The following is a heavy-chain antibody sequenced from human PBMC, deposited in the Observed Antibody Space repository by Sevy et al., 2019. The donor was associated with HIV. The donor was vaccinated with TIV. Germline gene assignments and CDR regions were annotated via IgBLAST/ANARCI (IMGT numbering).Heavy chain of an antibody. CDR3: ARRKGGSCPDY. CDR2: INHSGST. CDR1: GGSFSGYD. Sequence: SETLSLTCAVYGGSFSGYDWSWIRQPPGKGLEWIGEINHSGSTNYNPSLKSRVTISVDTSKNQFSLKLSSVTAADTAVYYCARRKGGSCPDYWGQGTLVTVSS. V-gene: IGHV4-34*01. J-gene: IGHJ4*02. D-gene: IGHD2-15*01.